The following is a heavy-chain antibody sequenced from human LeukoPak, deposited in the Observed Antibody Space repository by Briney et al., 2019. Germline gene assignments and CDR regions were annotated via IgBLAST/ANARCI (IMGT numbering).Heavy chain of an antibody. Sequence: QSSETLSLTCAVYGGSFSGYYWSWIRQPPGKGLEWVAAISGSVISTYYADSVKGRFTISRDTSKNTLYLQMNSLRPEDTAVYYCAKVGLIAARPFFDYWGQGTLVTVSS. CDR1: GGSFSGYY. CDR2: ISGSVIST. J-gene: IGHJ4*02. V-gene: IGHV3-23*01. CDR3: AKVGLIAARPFFDY. D-gene: IGHD6-6*01.